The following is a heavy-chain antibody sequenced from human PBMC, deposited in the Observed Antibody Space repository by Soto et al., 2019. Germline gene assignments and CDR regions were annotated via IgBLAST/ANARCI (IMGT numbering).Heavy chain of an antibody. Sequence: QLQLQESGPGLVKPSETLSLTCSVSGGTYCWGWIRQPPGKGLEWIVSICYTGNSYYNPSLETRVTIFVDTSTNHFSLNLRSVTAADTAVHYCARHQTTLITPFDLWGQGMLVTVSS. J-gene: IGHJ4*02. D-gene: IGHD4-17*01. CDR3: ARHQTTLITPFDL. V-gene: IGHV4-39*01. CDR2: ICYTGNS. CDR1: GGTYC.